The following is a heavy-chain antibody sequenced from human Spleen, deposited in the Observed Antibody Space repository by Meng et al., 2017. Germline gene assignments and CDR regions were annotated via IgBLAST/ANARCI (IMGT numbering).Heavy chain of an antibody. D-gene: IGHD5-18*01. CDR2: IKSNTDGGTA. J-gene: IGHJ4*02. CDR3: ARTHTAMVDH. Sequence: ETLSLTCTVSGGSISSYYWSWVRQAPGKGLEWVGRIKSNTDGGTAEYAAPVTGRFTISTDDSKNSLYLQMNSLKTEDTAVYYCARTHTAMVDHWGQGTLVTVSS. V-gene: IGHV3-15*01. CDR1: GGSISSYY.